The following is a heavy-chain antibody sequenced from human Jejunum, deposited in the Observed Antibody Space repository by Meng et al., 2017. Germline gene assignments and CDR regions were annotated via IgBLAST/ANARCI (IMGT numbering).Heavy chain of an antibody. CDR2: IYYSGST. CDR3: ARGRGYGVFDY. V-gene: IGHV4-31*03. D-gene: IGHD4-17*01. Sequence: LRLSGTVSGGSISSVGYYWSWIRQHPGKGLEWIGYIYYSGSTYYNPSLKSRVTISVDTSKNQFSLKLSSVTAADTALYYCARGRGYGVFDYWGQGTLVTVSS. J-gene: IGHJ4*02. CDR1: GGSISSVGYY.